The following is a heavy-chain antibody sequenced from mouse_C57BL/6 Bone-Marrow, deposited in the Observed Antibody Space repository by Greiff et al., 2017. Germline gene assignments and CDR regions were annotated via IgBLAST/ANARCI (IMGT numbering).Heavy chain of an antibody. Sequence: VQLKQSGPELVKPGASVKIPCKASGYTFTDYNMDWVKQSHGKSLEWIGDINPNNGGTIYNQKFKGKATLTVDKCSSTAYMELRSLTSEATAVYYCARRIYDGNYVIDYWGQGASVTASS. D-gene: IGHD2-1*01. V-gene: IGHV1-18*01. CDR3: ARRIYDGNYVIDY. CDR1: GYTFTDYN. J-gene: IGHJ4*01. CDR2: INPNNGGT.